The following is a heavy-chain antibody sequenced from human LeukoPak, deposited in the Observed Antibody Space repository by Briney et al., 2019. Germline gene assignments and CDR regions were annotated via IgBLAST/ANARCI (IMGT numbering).Heavy chain of an antibody. CDR3: ARASVMYSSSWYVREYFQH. J-gene: IGHJ1*01. CDR1: GFTFSSYA. D-gene: IGHD6-13*01. CDR2: ISYDGSNK. Sequence: GGSLRLSCAASGFTFSSYAMHWVRQAPGKGLEWVAVISYDGSNKYYADSVKGRFTISRDNSKNTLYLQMNSLRAEDTAVYYCARASVMYSSSWYVREYFQHWGQGTLVTVSS. V-gene: IGHV3-30*04.